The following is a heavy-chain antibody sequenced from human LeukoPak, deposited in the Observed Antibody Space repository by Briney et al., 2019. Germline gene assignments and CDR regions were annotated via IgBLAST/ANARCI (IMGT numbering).Heavy chain of an antibody. V-gene: IGHV3-7*01. Sequence: GGSLRLSCAASGFTFSSYWMSWVRQAPGKGLEWVANIKQDGSEKYYVDSVKGRFTISRDNAKNSLYLQMNSLRAEDTAVFYCARDGVQLWSPYYMDVWGKGPRSPSP. D-gene: IGHD5-18*01. J-gene: IGHJ6*03. CDR2: IKQDGSEK. CDR3: ARDGVQLWSPYYMDV. CDR1: GFTFSSYW.